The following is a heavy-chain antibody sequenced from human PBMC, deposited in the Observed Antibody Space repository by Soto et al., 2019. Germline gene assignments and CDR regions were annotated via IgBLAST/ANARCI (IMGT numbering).Heavy chain of an antibody. Sequence: EVQLLESGGGLVQPGGSQRLSCAASGVTFSGYAMTWVRQAPGKGLEWVSSISGSGANTYYADSVKGQFTISRDNSKNTLSLQMTSLRADDTAVYYCAKSPDFYYDGMDVWGQGTTVTVSS. CDR2: ISGSGANT. CDR1: GVTFSGYA. CDR3: AKSPDFYYDGMDV. V-gene: IGHV3-23*01. J-gene: IGHJ6*02.